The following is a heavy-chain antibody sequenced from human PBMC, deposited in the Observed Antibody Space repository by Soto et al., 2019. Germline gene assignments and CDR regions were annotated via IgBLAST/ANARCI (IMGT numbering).Heavy chain of an antibody. D-gene: IGHD6-19*01. V-gene: IGHV1-8*01. CDR2: MNPNSGNT. Sequence: ASVKVSCKASGYTFTSYDINWVRQATGQGLEWMVWMNPNSGNTGYAQKFQGRVTMTRNTSISTAYMELSSLRSEDTAVYYCARRAVAGDNDAFDIWGQGTMVTVSS. J-gene: IGHJ3*02. CDR3: ARRAVAGDNDAFDI. CDR1: GYTFTSYD.